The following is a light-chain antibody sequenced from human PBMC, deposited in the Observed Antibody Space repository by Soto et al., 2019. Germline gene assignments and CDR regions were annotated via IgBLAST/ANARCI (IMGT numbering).Light chain of an antibody. CDR3: QQFNNYPFT. V-gene: IGKV1D-13*01. CDR2: IAS. J-gene: IGKJ4*01. Sequence: AIQLTQSPSSLSASVGDRVTITCRASQDIGSAVAWYQQIPGKAPNLLIYIASRLQSGVPPRFSGRGSGTDFTLTISSLQPEDFAIYYCQQFNNYPFTFGGGTKV. CDR1: QDIGSA.